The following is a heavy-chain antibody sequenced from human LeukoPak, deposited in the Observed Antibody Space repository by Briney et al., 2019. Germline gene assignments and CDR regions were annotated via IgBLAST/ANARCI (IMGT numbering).Heavy chain of an antibody. CDR1: GGSISSYY. J-gene: IGHJ4*02. V-gene: IGHV4-4*07. Sequence: SETLSLTCTVSGGSISSYYWSWIRQPPGKGLEWIGRIYTSGSINYNPSLKSRVTMSVDTSKNQFSLKLSSVTAADTAVYYCASTYSSGWDYFDYWGQGTLVTVSS. CDR2: IYTSGSI. CDR3: ASTYSSGWDYFDY. D-gene: IGHD6-19*01.